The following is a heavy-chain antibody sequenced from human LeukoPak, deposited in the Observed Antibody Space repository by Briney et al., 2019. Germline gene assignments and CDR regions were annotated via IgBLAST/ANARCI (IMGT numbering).Heavy chain of an antibody. J-gene: IGHJ4*02. Sequence: GGSLRLSCAASGFIFSNYWMHWVRQAPGKGLVWVSRINGDGSNTIYADSVKGRFTISRDNAKNTLYLQMNSLTAEDTAVYYCARDIKTAAGDYWGQGTLVTVSS. D-gene: IGHD6-13*01. CDR2: INGDGSNT. CDR3: ARDIKTAAGDY. V-gene: IGHV3-74*01. CDR1: GFIFSNYW.